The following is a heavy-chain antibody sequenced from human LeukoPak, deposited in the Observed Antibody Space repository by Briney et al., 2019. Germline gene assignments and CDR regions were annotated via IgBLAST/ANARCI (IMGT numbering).Heavy chain of an antibody. CDR1: GFTFSSYE. J-gene: IGHJ5*02. Sequence: GSLILSCAASGFTFSSYEMSWVRQAPGKGLEWVSYISSGSTIYDADSVKGRFTISRDNAKNSLYLQMNSLRAEDTAVYYCARVAVRGVIGDPWGQGTLVTVSS. D-gene: IGHD3-10*01. V-gene: IGHV3-48*03. CDR3: ARVAVRGVIGDP. CDR2: ISSGSTI.